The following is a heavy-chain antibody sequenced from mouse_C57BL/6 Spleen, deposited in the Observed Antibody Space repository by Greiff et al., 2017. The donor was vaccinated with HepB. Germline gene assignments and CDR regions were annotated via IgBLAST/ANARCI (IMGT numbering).Heavy chain of an antibody. Sequence: QVQLQQSGPELVKPGASVKISCKASGYAFSSSWMNWVKQRPGKGLEWIGRIYPGDGDTNYNGKFKGKATLTADKSSSTAYMQLSSLTSEDSAVYFCARSYDYDVYYAMDYWGQGTSVTVSS. V-gene: IGHV1-82*01. CDR1: GYAFSSSW. CDR3: ARSYDYDVYYAMDY. CDR2: IYPGDGDT. D-gene: IGHD2-4*01. J-gene: IGHJ4*01.